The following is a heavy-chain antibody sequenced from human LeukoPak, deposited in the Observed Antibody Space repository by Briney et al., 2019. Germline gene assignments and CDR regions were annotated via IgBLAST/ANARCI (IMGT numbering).Heavy chain of an antibody. Sequence: SETLSLTCTVSGGSITNYYWTWIRQPAGKGLEWIGYIYYTGSTNYNPSLKSRVTMFLDMSKNQFSLRLSSVTAADTAVYYCARHRAYSSSSPFDYWGQGTLVTVSS. CDR1: GGSITNYY. CDR3: ARHRAYSSSSPFDY. CDR2: IYYTGST. D-gene: IGHD6-6*01. V-gene: IGHV4-59*08. J-gene: IGHJ4*02.